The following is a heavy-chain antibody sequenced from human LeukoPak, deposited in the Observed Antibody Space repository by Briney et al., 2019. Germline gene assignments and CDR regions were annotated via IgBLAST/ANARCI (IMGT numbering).Heavy chain of an antibody. D-gene: IGHD3-22*01. Sequence: GGSLRLSCVASGFTFSSYEVNWVRQAPGEGLEWVSYTSRSGNNKKYADSVKGRFTISRDNAKNSVSLQMNSLRAEDTAVYYCARVAIYDSSGYYPLDYWGQGTLVTVSS. CDR2: TSRSGNNK. J-gene: IGHJ4*02. V-gene: IGHV3-48*03. CDR3: ARVAIYDSSGYYPLDY. CDR1: GFTFSSYE.